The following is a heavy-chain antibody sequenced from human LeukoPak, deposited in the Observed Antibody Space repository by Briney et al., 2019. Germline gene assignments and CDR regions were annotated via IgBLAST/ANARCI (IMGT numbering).Heavy chain of an antibody. CDR3: VRGYSFGPYGMDV. Sequence: GGSLRLSCAASGFTFSTYWMTWVRQAPGKGLEWVANIKQDGSEKYYVASVKGRFTISRDNAKNSLYLQMSSLRAEDTAVYFCVRGYSFGPYGMDVWGQGTTVTVSS. J-gene: IGHJ6*02. D-gene: IGHD2-15*01. V-gene: IGHV3-7*05. CDR2: IKQDGSEK. CDR1: GFTFSTYW.